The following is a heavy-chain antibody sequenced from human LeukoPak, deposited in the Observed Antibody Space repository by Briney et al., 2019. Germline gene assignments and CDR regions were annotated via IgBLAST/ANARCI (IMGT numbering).Heavy chain of an antibody. D-gene: IGHD6-19*01. CDR1: GFTFSSYA. Sequence: GGSLRLSCAASGFTFSSYAMSWVRQAPGKGLEWVSAISGSGGSTYYADSVKGRFTISRDNSKNTLYLQMNSLRAEDTAVYYCANRWVALAVAGNYFDYWGQGTLVTVSS. CDR3: ANRWVALAVAGNYFDY. CDR2: ISGSGGST. J-gene: IGHJ4*02. V-gene: IGHV3-23*01.